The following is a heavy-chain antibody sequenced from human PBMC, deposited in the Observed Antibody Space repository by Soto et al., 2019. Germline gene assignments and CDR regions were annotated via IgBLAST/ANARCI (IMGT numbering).Heavy chain of an antibody. CDR3: ARHHAF. D-gene: IGHD2-2*01. V-gene: IGHV4-61*01. J-gene: IGHJ4*02. CDR2: IYYSGST. Sequence: PSETLSLTCTVSGGSVNSGSYYWSWIRQPPGKGLEWIGYIYYSGSTNYNPSLKSRVTISVDTSKNQFSLKLSSVTAADTAVYYCARHHAFWGQGTLVPVSS. CDR1: GGSVNSGSYY.